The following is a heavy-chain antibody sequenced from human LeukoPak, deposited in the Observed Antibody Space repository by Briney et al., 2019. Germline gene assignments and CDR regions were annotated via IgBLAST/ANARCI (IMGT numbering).Heavy chain of an antibody. Sequence: PSETLSLTCTVSGGSISSYHWSWIRQPAGKGLEWVGRIYTSGSTEYTPSLKSRVTMSVDTSKSQFSLQLSSLTVADTAVFYCARENSGSYREFDYWGQGTLVTVSS. D-gene: IGHD1-26*01. CDR2: IYTSGST. CDR3: ARENSGSYREFDY. CDR1: GGSISSYH. V-gene: IGHV4-4*07. J-gene: IGHJ4*02.